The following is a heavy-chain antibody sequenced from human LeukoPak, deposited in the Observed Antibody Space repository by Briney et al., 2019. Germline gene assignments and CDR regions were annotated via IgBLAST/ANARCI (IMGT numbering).Heavy chain of an antibody. V-gene: IGHV3-23*01. J-gene: IGHJ5*02. CDR2: VSGSGGTT. Sequence: GVLRLSCAASGFTFSSYWMTWVRQGPAKGLEWVSSVSGSGGTTYYADSVKGRFTISRGNSKNTLYLQLSSLRVDDTAVYFCAKAPGYGNFLYNWFDPWGQGTLVTVSS. CDR3: AKAPGYGNFLYNWFDP. CDR1: GFTFSSYW. D-gene: IGHD6-13*01.